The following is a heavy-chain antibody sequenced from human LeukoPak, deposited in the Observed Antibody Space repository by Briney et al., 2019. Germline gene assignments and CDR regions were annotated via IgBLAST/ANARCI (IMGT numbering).Heavy chain of an antibody. Sequence: PGGSLRLSCAASGFTFDDYAMHWVRQAPGKGLEWVSLISWDGGSTYYADSVKGRFTISRDNSKNSLYLQMNSLRAEDTAVYYCASPGYGSLYFDYWGQGTLVTVSS. CDR3: ASPGYGSLYFDY. CDR1: GFTFDDYA. V-gene: IGHV3-43D*03. D-gene: IGHD5-12*01. CDR2: ISWDGGST. J-gene: IGHJ4*02.